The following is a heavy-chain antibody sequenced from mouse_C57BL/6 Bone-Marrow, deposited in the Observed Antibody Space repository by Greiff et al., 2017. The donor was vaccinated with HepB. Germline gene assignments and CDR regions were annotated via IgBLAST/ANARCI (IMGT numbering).Heavy chain of an antibody. Sequence: EVQLQQSGPELVKPGASVKIPCKASGYTFTDYNMDWVKQSHGKSLEWIGDINPNNGGTIYNQKFKGKATLTVDKSSSTAYMELRSLTSEDTAVYYCARPYYGKMAMDYWGQGTSVTVSS. CDR1: GYTFTDYN. V-gene: IGHV1-18*01. D-gene: IGHD2-10*01. CDR2: INPNNGGT. J-gene: IGHJ4*01. CDR3: ARPYYGKMAMDY.